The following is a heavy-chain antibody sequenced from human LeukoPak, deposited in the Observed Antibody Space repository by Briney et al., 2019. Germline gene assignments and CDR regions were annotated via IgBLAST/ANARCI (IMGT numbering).Heavy chain of an antibody. CDR1: GYSITTDYY. V-gene: IGHV4-61*01. D-gene: IGHD3-22*01. Sequence: SETLSLTCTVSGYSITTDYYWAWIRQPPGKGLEWIGYIYYSGSTNYNPSLKSRVTISVDTSKNQFSLKLSSVTAAETAVYYCASSQGFCSSGYFDYWGQGTLVTVFS. J-gene: IGHJ4*02. CDR3: ASSQGFCSSGYFDY. CDR2: IYYSGST.